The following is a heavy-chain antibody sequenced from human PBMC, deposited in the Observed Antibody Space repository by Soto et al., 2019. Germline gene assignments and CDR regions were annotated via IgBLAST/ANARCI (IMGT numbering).Heavy chain of an antibody. CDR2: IYPSGST. CDR1: GASISSGGYS. Sequence: TLSLTCAVSGASISSGGYSSSWIRQPPGKGLEWIGYIYPSGSTYYNPSIQSRVTISVDRTKNQFSLKLSSVTAADTAVYYGARYTRSYLDYWGQGTLVTLSS. CDR3: ARYTRSYLDY. V-gene: IGHV4-30-2*01. J-gene: IGHJ4*02.